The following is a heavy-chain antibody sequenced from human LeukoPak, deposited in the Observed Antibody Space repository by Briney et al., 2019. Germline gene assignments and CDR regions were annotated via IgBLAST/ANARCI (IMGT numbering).Heavy chain of an antibody. J-gene: IGHJ4*02. CDR1: GGSISRYY. CDR2: IYYIGTT. CDR3: ARVGGWLLPDY. Sequence: SQTLSLTCTVSGGSISRYYWSWIRQPPGKGLEWNGYIYYIGTTNNNPSLKSHAPISVATSKNQCSLKLSSVTAADTAVYYCARVGGWLLPDYWGQGTLVTVSS. D-gene: IGHD3-22*01. V-gene: IGHV4-59*01.